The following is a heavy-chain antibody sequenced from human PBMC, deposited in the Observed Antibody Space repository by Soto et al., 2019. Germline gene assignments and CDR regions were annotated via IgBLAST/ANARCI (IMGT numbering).Heavy chain of an antibody. V-gene: IGHV3-21*01. J-gene: IGHJ4*02. CDR1: GFTFTRYS. CDR2: ISSTTNYI. Sequence: SLRLSCAASGFTFTRYSMNWVRQAPGKGLEWVSSISSTTNYIYYADSMKGRFTVSRDNDKNSVYLEMNSLSAEDTAVYYCARESEDLTSNFDYWGQGTLVTVSS. CDR3: ARESEDLTSNFDY.